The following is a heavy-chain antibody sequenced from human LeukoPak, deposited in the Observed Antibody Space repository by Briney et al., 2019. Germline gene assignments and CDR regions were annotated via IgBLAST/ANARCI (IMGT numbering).Heavy chain of an antibody. CDR1: GFIFSTYG. V-gene: IGHV3-33*01. CDR3: ASSTVTTRGVGDFDL. D-gene: IGHD4-17*01. CDR2: IWYDGSNE. J-gene: IGHJ3*01. Sequence: PGTSLRLSCEASGFIFSTYGMNWVRQAPGKGLEWVAIIWYDGSNEYYADSVKGRFSTSRDNSKSTLYLEMNSLRADDTAIYYCASSTVTTRGVGDFDLWGHGTWVTVSS.